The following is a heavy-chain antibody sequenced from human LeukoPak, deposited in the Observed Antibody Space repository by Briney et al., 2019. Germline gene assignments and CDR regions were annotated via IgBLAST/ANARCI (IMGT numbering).Heavy chain of an antibody. J-gene: IGHJ4*02. V-gene: IGHV3-49*04. CDR1: GFTVSSNY. CDR3: TREDTMTTFDY. D-gene: IGHD3-16*01. CDR2: IRSKAYGGTT. Sequence: GGSLRLSCAASGFTVSSNYMSWVRQAPGKGLEWVGFIRSKAYGGTTEYAASVKGRFTISRDDSKSIAYLQMNSLKTEDTAVYYCTREDTMTTFDYWGQGTLVTVSS.